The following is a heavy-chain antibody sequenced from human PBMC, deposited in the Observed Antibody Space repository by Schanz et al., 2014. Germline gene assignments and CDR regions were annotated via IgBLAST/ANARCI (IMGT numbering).Heavy chain of an antibody. J-gene: IGHJ4*02. CDR2: ISFDGGKT. Sequence: VQLLESGGGLVQPGGSLRLSCAASGFTFSSYAMSWVRQAPGKGLEWVAHISFDGGKTYYADSVKGRFTISRDNTKNTLFLQMNNLRPEDTAMYFCARVGRDYISSSVLDSLHYWGQGSLVTVS. CDR3: ARVGRDYISSSVLDSLHY. V-gene: IGHV3-30*04. D-gene: IGHD6-6*01. CDR1: GFTFSSYA.